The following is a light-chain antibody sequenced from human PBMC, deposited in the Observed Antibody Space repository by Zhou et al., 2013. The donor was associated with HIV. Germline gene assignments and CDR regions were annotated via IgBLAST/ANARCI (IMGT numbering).Light chain of an antibody. Sequence: AIQLTQSPSSLSASVGDRVTITCRASQGISSALAWYQKKPGKAPKLLIYDASSLESGVPSRFSGSGSGTDFTLTISSLQPEDFATYYCQQFNSPWTFGQGTKVEI. CDR3: QQFNSPWT. V-gene: IGKV1-13*02. CDR2: DAS. CDR1: QGISSA. J-gene: IGKJ1*01.